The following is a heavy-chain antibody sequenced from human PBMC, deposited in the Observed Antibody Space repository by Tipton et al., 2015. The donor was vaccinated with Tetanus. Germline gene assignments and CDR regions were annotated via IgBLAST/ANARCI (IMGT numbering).Heavy chain of an antibody. J-gene: IGHJ4*02. CDR2: INAGNGNT. D-gene: IGHD2-15*01. V-gene: IGHV1-3*01. CDR1: GYTFTSYA. CDR3: ARVGYCSGGSCYGWNIDGYFDY. Sequence: QLVQSGAEVKKPGASVKVSCKASGYTFTSYAMHWVRQAPGQRLEWMGWINAGNGNTKYSQKFQGRVTITRDTSASTAYMELSSLRSEDTAVYYCARVGYCSGGSCYGWNIDGYFDYWGQGTLVTVSS.